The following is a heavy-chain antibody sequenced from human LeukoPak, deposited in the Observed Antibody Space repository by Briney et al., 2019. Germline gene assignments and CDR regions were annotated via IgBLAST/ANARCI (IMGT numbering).Heavy chain of an antibody. CDR3: ARVGRAITMVRGAYYYYYYMDV. CDR1: GYTFTSYG. Sequence: ASVKVSCKASGYTFTSYGISWVRQAPGQGLEWMGWISAYNGNTNYAQKLQGRVTMTTDTSTSTVYMELSSLRSEDTAVYYCARVGRAITMVRGAYYYYYYMDVWGKGTTVTISS. J-gene: IGHJ6*03. V-gene: IGHV1-18*01. D-gene: IGHD3-10*01. CDR2: ISAYNGNT.